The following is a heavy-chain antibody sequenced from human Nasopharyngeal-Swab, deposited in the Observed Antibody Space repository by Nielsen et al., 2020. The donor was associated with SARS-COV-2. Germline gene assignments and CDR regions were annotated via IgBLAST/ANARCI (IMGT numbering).Heavy chain of an antibody. CDR1: GFTFSSYG. Sequence: GESLKISCAASGFTFSSYGMHWVRQAPGKGLEWVAVIWYDGSNKYYADSVKGRFNIYRGNSKNTLYLQMNSLRPEDTAVYYCAREGNWHYVDDAAPGHYSKGSFDIWGQGTMVTVSS. V-gene: IGHV3-33*01. CDR2: IWYDGSNK. J-gene: IGHJ3*02. D-gene: IGHD1-7*01. CDR3: AREGNWHYVDDAAPGHYSKGSFDI.